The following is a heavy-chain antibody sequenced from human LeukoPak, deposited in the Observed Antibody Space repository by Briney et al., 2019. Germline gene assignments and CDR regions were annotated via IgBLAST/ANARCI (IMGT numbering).Heavy chain of an antibody. V-gene: IGHV1-46*01. CDR2: INPSGGST. J-gene: IGHJ4*02. CDR1: GYTFSSYY. D-gene: IGHD3-22*01. Sequence: ASVKVSCKASGYTFSSYYMHWVRQAPGQGLEWMGIINPSGGSTKYVQKLQGRVTMTRDTSTSTVYMELSSLRSEDTAVYYCARDDSSGPQVYWGQGTLVTVSS. CDR3: ARDDSSGPQVY.